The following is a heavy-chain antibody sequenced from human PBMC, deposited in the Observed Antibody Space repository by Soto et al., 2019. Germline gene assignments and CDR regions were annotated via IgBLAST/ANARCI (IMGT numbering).Heavy chain of an antibody. CDR2: IKQDGSEK. J-gene: IGHJ6*02. D-gene: IGHD2-8*01. CDR1: GFTFSSYW. Sequence: GGSLRLSCAASGFTFSSYWMSWVRQAPGKGLEWVANIKQDGSEKYYVDSVKGRFTISRDNAKNSLYLQMNSLRAEDTAVYYCARVGNAYYYYYGMDVWGQGTTVTVYS. V-gene: IGHV3-7*01. CDR3: ARVGNAYYYYYGMDV.